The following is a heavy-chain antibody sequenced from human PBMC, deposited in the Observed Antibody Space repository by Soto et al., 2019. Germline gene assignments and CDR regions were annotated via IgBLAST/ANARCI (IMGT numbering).Heavy chain of an antibody. V-gene: IGHV3-30*18. CDR3: AKDLIVEQQLVMTLQPYYYYYYGMDV. CDR1: GFTFSSYG. Sequence: GGSLRLSCAASGFTFSSYGMHWVRQAPGKGLEWVAVISYDGSNKYYADSVKGRFTISRDNSKNTLYLQMNSLRAEDTAVYYCAKDLIVEQQLVMTLQPYYYYYYGMDVWGQGTTVTVSS. CDR2: ISYDGSNK. D-gene: IGHD6-13*01. J-gene: IGHJ6*02.